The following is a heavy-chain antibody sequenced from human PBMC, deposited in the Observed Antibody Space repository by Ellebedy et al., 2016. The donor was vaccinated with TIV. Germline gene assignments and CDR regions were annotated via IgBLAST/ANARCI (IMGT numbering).Heavy chain of an antibody. CDR3: ARVDRGLAFDY. J-gene: IGHJ4*02. Sequence: GGSLRLSCAVSGFTVSSNYLSRVCQAPGKGLDWVSIIYSAGSTYYADSVKGRFTISRDNSKSTVYLQMNSLRAEDTAVYYSARVDRGLAFDYWGRGTLVTVSS. V-gene: IGHV3-53*01. CDR1: GFTVSSNY. CDR2: IYSAGST. D-gene: IGHD3-22*01.